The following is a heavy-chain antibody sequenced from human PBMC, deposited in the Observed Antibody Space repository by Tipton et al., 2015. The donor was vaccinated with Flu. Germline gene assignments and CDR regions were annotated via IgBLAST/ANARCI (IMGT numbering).Heavy chain of an antibody. J-gene: IGHJ4*02. CDR2: IYHSGST. V-gene: IGHV4-38-2*02. D-gene: IGHD5-24*01. CDR3: ARGDGYNFDY. CDR1: GYSISSGFY. Sequence: TLSLTCTVSGYSISSGFYWGWIRQPPGKGLEWIGNIYHSGSTFYNPPLKSRVTISVDTSRNQFSLKLSSVTAADTAVYYCARGDGYNFDYWGQGTLVTVSS.